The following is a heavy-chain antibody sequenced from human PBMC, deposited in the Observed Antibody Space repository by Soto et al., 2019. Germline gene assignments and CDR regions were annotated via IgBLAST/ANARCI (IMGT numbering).Heavy chain of an antibody. V-gene: IGHV4-59*01. CDR1: GGSFANYY. Sequence: SETLSLTCAVYGGSFANYYWNWIRQPPGKGLEWIGHIFFTGATNYSPSLKSRVTMSVDTSKSQFSLNLTPVTAADSAIYYCARARSDSAGSSLGRRMDVWGQGTTVTVSS. CDR3: ARARSDSAGSSLGRRMDV. D-gene: IGHD3-10*01. J-gene: IGHJ6*02. CDR2: IFFTGAT.